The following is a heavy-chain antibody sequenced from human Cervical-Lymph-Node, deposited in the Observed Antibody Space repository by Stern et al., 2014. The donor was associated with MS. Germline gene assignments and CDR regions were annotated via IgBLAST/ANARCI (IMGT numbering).Heavy chain of an antibody. J-gene: IGHJ3*02. V-gene: IGHV3-30*04. CDR1: GFTFSSHA. CDR3: AREITVGNALDI. D-gene: IGHD4-11*01. CDR2: IPYDGRNK. Sequence: VQLVESGGGVVQPGRSLRLSCAASGFTFSSHAMHWVRQAPGRGLEWVAVIPYDGRNKYYADSVKDRFTISRDNSKNTLSLQINSLRAEDTAVYYCAREITVGNALDIWGQGTMVTVSS.